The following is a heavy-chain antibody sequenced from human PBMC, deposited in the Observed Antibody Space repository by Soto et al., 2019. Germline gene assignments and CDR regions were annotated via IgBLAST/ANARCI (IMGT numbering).Heavy chain of an antibody. CDR1: GGTFSSYA. J-gene: IGHJ5*02. Sequence: SVKVSCKASGGTFSSYAISWVRQAPGQGLEWMGGIIPIFGTANYAQKFQGRVTITADESTSTAYMELSSLRSEDTAVYYCARTLEYSSSSFWFDPWGQGTLVTVSS. D-gene: IGHD6-6*01. CDR2: IIPIFGTA. CDR3: ARTLEYSSSSFWFDP. V-gene: IGHV1-69*13.